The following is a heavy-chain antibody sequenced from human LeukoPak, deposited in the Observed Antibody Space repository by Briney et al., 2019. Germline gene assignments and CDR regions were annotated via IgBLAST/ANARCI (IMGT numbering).Heavy chain of an antibody. CDR2: MNPKSGNR. Sequence: VASVKVSCKASGYTFTSYDINWVRQATGQGLEWMGWMNPKSGNRGYAQKFQGRVTMTRDTSISTAYMELSSLKSEDTAVYYCARRLAAAGYLPDFWGQGSLVTVSS. D-gene: IGHD6-13*01. CDR3: ARRLAAAGYLPDF. CDR1: GYTFTSYD. J-gene: IGHJ4*02. V-gene: IGHV1-8*01.